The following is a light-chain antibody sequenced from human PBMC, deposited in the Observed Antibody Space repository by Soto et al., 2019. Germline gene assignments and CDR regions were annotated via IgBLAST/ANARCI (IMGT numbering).Light chain of an antibody. V-gene: IGKV1-5*03. Sequence: DIQMTQSPSTLSASAGDRVTITCRASQNIDMYLAWYQQKPGQAPSLLIYRASSLQSGVPSRFSGSGSGTEFTLTIISLQTDDFATYYCQQSITYPWTFGQGTKVDIK. CDR1: QNIDMY. J-gene: IGKJ1*01. CDR3: QQSITYPWT. CDR2: RAS.